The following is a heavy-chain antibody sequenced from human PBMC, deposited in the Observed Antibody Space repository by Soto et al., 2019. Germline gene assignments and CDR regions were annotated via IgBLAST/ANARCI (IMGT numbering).Heavy chain of an antibody. CDR3: ARDAPPGTTKPSYLDV. CDR1: GFTFSSYT. CDR2: ISGSSSYI. D-gene: IGHD1-1*01. V-gene: IGHV3-21*01. J-gene: IGHJ6*03. Sequence: PGGSLRLSCAASGFTFSSYTMNWVRQAPGKGLEWVSSISGSSSYIYYADSVKGRFTISRDNAKNSLSLLMNSLRAEDAAVYYCARDAPPGTTKPSYLDVWGKGTTVTVSS.